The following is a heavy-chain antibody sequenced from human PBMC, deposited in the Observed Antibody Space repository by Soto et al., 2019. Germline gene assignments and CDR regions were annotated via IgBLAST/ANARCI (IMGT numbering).Heavy chain of an antibody. Sequence: GESLKISCAASGFTFNNYAMHWVRQAPGKGLEWVAFISYDGTNKYYADSVTGRFTISRDNSRNTLYLQMNSLRAEDTAVYYCARGDGYIYGNTFDSWGQGTLVTVS. J-gene: IGHJ4*02. V-gene: IGHV3-30-3*01. CDR1: GFTFNNYA. CDR2: ISYDGTNK. D-gene: IGHD5-18*01. CDR3: ARGDGYIYGNTFDS.